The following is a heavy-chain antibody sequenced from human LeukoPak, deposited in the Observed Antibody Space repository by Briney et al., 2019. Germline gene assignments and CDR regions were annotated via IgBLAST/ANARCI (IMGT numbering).Heavy chain of an antibody. J-gene: IGHJ5*02. CDR2: IHYSGSA. CDR1: GGSISSSSYY. V-gene: IGHV4-39*01. D-gene: IGHD3-16*01. CDR3: ARHSLYDSVWGSTDRYWFDP. Sequence: SETLSLTCTVSGGSISSSSYYWGWIRQPPGKGLERIGSIHYSGSAYYNPSLKSRVTISVDTSKNQFSLKLSSVTAADAAVYYSARHSLYDSVWGSTDRYWFDPWGQGTLVTVSS.